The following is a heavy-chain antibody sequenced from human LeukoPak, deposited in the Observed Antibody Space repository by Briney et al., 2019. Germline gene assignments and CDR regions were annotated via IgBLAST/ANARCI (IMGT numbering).Heavy chain of an antibody. Sequence: SVKVSCKASGGTFSSYPISWVRQAPGQGLEWMGRIIPIFGTANYAQKFQGRVTITTDESTSTAYMELSSLRSEDTAVYYCAKVLAEGYSFGYPFDYWGQGTLVTVSS. D-gene: IGHD5-18*01. CDR3: AKVLAEGYSFGYPFDY. CDR1: GGTFSSYP. CDR2: IIPIFGTA. V-gene: IGHV1-69*05. J-gene: IGHJ4*02.